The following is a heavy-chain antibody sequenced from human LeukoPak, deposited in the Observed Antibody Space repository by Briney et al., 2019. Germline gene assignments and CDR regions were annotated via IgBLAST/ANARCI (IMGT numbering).Heavy chain of an antibody. J-gene: IGHJ4*02. CDR2: IYYTGST. CDR3: ARASGYAEVEY. D-gene: IGHD5-12*01. V-gene: IGHV4-59*01. Sequence: SETLPLTCTVSGGSISNYYWTWIRQPPGKGLEWIGYIYYTGSTNYNPSLKSRVTISVDTSKNQFSLKLSSVTAADTAVYYCARASGYAEVEYWGQGTLVTVSS. CDR1: GGSISNYY.